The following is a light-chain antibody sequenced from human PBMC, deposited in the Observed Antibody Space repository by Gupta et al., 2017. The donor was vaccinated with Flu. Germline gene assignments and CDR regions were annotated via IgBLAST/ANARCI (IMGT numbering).Light chain of an antibody. CDR1: QTVSRNY. V-gene: IGKV3-20*01. CDR3: QQYGSSPQT. J-gene: IGKJ1*01. CDR2: GAS. Sequence: PGERVILSCRASQTVSRNYLAWYQQKPGQAPRLLIYGASSRATGIPDRYSGSGSGTDFSLTISGLEPEDIAVYYCQQYGSSPQTFGQGTKVEI.